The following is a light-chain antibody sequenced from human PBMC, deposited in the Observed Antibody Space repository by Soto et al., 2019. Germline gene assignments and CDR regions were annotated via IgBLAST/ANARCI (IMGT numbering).Light chain of an antibody. CDR3: QQYNSYPWT. CDR2: DAS. J-gene: IGKJ1*01. CDR1: QDIRKY. Sequence: IQMTQSPSSLSASVGDRVTITCQATQDIRKYLNWYQQKPGKAPKLLIYDASSLETGVPSRFSGSGSGTDFTLTISSLQPEDFATYYCQQYNSYPWTFGQGTKVDIK. V-gene: IGKV1-33*01.